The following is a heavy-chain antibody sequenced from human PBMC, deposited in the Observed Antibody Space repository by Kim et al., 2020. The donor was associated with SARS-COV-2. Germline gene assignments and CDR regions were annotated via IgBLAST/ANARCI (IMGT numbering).Heavy chain of an antibody. J-gene: IGHJ3*02. CDR1: GFTVSSNY. CDR3: ARDQAGQDSSGYYNGAFDI. D-gene: IGHD3-22*01. CDR2: IYSGGST. Sequence: GGSLRLSCAASGFTVSSNYMSWVRQAPGKGLEWVSVIYSGGSTYYADSVKGRFTISRDNSKNTLYLQMNSLRAEDTAVYYCARDQAGQDSSGYYNGAFDIWGQGTMVTVSS. V-gene: IGHV3-53*01.